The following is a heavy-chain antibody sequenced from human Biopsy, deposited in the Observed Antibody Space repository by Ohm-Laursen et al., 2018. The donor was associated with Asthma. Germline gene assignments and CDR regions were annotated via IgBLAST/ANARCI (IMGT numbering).Heavy chain of an antibody. V-gene: IGHV1-18*01. D-gene: IGHD3-10*01. CDR1: GYTFNSAG. J-gene: IGHJ6*02. CDR2: ISVYNGNT. Sequence: SVKVSCKTSGYTFNSAGITWVRQAPGQGLEWMGWISVYNGNTKVAQKLQDRVTMITDTSTSTAYMKLRSLRSDDTAVYFCARAVDYSHYYGIDVWGQGTAVTVS. CDR3: ARAVDYSHYYGIDV.